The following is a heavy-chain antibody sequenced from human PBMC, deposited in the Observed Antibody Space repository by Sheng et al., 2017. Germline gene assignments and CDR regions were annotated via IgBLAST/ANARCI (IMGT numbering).Heavy chain of an antibody. J-gene: IGHJ3*02. CDR3: ARDPRRPRDAFDI. V-gene: IGHV1-69*08. Sequence: QVQLVQSGAEVKKPGSSVKVSCKASGGTFSSYTISWVRQAPGQGLEWMGRIIPILGIANYAQKFQGRVTITADKSTSTAYMELSSLRSEDTAVYYCARDPRRPRDAFDIWGQGTMVTVSS. CDR2: IIPILGIA. CDR1: GGTFSSYT.